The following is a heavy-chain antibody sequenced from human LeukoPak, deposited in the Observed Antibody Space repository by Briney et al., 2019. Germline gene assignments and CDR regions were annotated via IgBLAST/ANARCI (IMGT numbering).Heavy chain of an antibody. Sequence: GGSLRLSCAASGFTFSSYAMSWVRQAPGKGLDWVSGISGSGGSTYHADSVEGRFTFSRDNSKNTLYLQMNTLRAEDTAVYYCAKSPVKYCSGSSCYNDNWGQGTLVTVSS. CDR3: AKSPVKYCSGSSCYNDN. CDR1: GFTFSSYA. CDR2: ISGSGGST. V-gene: IGHV3-23*01. J-gene: IGHJ4*02. D-gene: IGHD2-2*02.